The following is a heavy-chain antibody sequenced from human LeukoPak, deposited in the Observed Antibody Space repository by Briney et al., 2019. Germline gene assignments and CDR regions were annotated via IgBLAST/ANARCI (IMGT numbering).Heavy chain of an antibody. J-gene: IGHJ4*02. CDR3: ANSERVVAATLDY. Sequence: GGSLRLSCAASGFTFSSYAMHWVCQAPGKGLEWVAVISYDGSNKYYADSVKGRFTISRDNSKNTLYLQMNSLRAEDTAVYYCANSERVVAATLDYWGQGTLVTVSS. CDR2: ISYDGSNK. CDR1: GFTFSSYA. D-gene: IGHD2-15*01. V-gene: IGHV3-30*04.